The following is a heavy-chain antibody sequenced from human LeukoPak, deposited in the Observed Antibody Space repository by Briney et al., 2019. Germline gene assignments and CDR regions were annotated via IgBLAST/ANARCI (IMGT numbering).Heavy chain of an antibody. D-gene: IGHD4-11*01. J-gene: IGHJ5*02. CDR2: IRYDGSNK. CDR3: AKEAEGGPLYSPWNWFDP. CDR1: GFTFSSCG. Sequence: PGGSLRLSCAASGFTFSSCGMHWVRQAPGKGLEGVAFIRYDGSNKYYADSVKGRFTISRDNSKNTLYLQMNSLRAEDTAVYYCAKEAEGGPLYSPWNWFDPWGQGTLVTVSS. V-gene: IGHV3-30*02.